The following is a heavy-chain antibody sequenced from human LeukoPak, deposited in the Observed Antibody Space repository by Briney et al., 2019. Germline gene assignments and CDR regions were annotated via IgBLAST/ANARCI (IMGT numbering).Heavy chain of an antibody. CDR3: ARAGSSRFSVPYYFNY. D-gene: IGHD6-13*01. Sequence: GASVKVSCKASVYTFSNYAIRWVRQAPGQGLAWVGRIIPCLGTPNYAQKLQGRVTITADRSTTTAYMELSSLRFEDTAVYYCARAGSSRFSVPYYFNYWGQGTPVTVSS. J-gene: IGHJ4*02. CDR2: IIPCLGTP. V-gene: IGHV1-69*04. CDR1: VYTFSNYA.